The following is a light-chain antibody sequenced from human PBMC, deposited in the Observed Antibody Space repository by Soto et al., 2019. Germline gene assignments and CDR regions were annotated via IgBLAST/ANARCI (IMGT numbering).Light chain of an antibody. J-gene: IGKJ4*01. CDR3: QQSYSTLLT. CDR2: AAS. CDR1: QSISSY. Sequence: DIQMTQSPSSLSASVGDRVTITCRASQSISSYLNWYQQKPGKAPKLLIYAASRLQSGVPSRFSGSGSGTEFTLTISSLQPEDFATYYCQQSYSTLLTFGGGTKVEIK. V-gene: IGKV1-39*01.